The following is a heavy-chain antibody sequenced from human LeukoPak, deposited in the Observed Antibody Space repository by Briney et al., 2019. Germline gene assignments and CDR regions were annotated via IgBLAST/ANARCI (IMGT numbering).Heavy chain of an antibody. Sequence: ASVKVSCKASGDTFSIYGISWVRQAPGQGLEWMGWINTNTGNPTYAQGFTGRFVFSLDTSVSTAYLQISSLKAEDTAVYYCARGSGYPRGAFDIWGQGTMVTVSS. V-gene: IGHV7-4-1*02. CDR3: ARGSGYPRGAFDI. CDR1: GDTFSIYG. CDR2: INTNTGNP. D-gene: IGHD3-22*01. J-gene: IGHJ3*02.